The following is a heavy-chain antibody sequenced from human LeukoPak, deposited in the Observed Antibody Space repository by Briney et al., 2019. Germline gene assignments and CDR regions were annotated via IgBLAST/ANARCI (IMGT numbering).Heavy chain of an antibody. V-gene: IGHV3-23*01. Sequence: GGSLRLSCAASGFTFSSYAMSWVRQAPGKGLEWVSAISGSGGSTYYADSVKGRFTISRDNSKNTLYLQMNSLRAEDTAVYYCAKKDSGCVRTYNWFDPWGQGTLVTVSS. D-gene: IGHD6-25*01. J-gene: IGHJ5*02. CDR2: ISGSGGST. CDR3: AKKDSGCVRTYNWFDP. CDR1: GFTFSSYA.